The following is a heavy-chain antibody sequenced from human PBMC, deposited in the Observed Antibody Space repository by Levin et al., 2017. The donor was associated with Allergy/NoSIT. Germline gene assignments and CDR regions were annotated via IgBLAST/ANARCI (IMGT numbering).Heavy chain of an antibody. CDR1: GFTFNSYA. J-gene: IGHJ4*02. D-gene: IGHD4-17*01. Sequence: GWSLRLSCAASGFTFNSYAMNWVRQAPGKGLEWVAAITGSGASSFYAQSVKGRFTVSRDESSNTLHLQMTSLRSDDTAVYYCAKDQGFTVTTTCDSWGQGVQVVVSS. CDR2: ITGSGASS. V-gene: IGHV3-23*01. CDR3: AKDQGFTVTTTCDS.